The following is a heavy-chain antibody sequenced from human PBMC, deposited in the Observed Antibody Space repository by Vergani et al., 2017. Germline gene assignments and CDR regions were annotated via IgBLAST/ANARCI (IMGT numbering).Heavy chain of an antibody. CDR1: GFTFSDYY. CDR3: AREDPKGGRDYGMDV. CDR2: IYSGGST. J-gene: IGHJ6*02. V-gene: IGHV3-66*01. Sequence: VQLVESGGGLVKPGGSLRLSCAASGFTFSDYYMSWIRQAPGKGLEWVSVIYSGGSTYYADSVKGRFTISRDNSKNTLYLQMNSLRAEDTAVYYCAREDPKGGRDYGMDVWGQGTTVTVSS.